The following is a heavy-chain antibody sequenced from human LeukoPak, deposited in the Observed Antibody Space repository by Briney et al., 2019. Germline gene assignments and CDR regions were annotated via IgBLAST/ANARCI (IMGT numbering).Heavy chain of an antibody. V-gene: IGHV1-8*03. Sequence: GASVKVSCKASGYTFTSYDINWVRQATGQGLEWMGWMNPNSGNTGYAQKFQGRVTITRNTSISTAYMELSSLRSEDTAVYYCARGCQFRRYYYDSSGYYIDYWGQGTLVTVSS. CDR2: MNPNSGNT. CDR1: GYTFTSYD. CDR3: ARGCQFRRYYYDSSGYYIDY. D-gene: IGHD3-22*01. J-gene: IGHJ4*02.